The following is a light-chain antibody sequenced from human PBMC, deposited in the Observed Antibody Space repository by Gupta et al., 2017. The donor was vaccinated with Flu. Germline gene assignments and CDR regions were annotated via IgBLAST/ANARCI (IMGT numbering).Light chain of an antibody. CDR3: QQRDSTPFT. J-gene: IGKJ3*01. Sequence: PSSLSASVGDRVTITCRASQRISSYLNWYQQKPGKAPKLLIYAASRLQSGVPSRFSGSGSGTDFTLTISRRQPEDFATYYCQQRDSTPFTFGHGTKVDIK. CDR1: QRISSY. V-gene: IGKV1-39*01. CDR2: AAS.